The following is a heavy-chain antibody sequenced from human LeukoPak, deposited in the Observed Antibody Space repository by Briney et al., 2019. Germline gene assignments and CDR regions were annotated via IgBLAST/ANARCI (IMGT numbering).Heavy chain of an antibody. D-gene: IGHD3-10*02. Sequence: PGGSLRLLCAASGLTFSSYRMHWVRQAPGEGLEWGSYISSSSNAIYYADSVKGRFTISRDNAKNSLYLQMNSLRAEDTAVYYCARMLGGGYTGLFDCWGQGTLVTVSS. V-gene: IGHV3-48*01. CDR1: GLTFSSYR. CDR2: ISSSSNAI. J-gene: IGHJ4*02. CDR3: ARMLGGGYTGLFDC.